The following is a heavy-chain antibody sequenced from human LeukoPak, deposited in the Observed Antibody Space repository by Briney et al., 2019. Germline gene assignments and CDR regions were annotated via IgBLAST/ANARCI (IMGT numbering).Heavy chain of an antibody. CDR1: GYTFTSYY. CDR3: ARRYYYASGTYLDWFDP. D-gene: IGHD3-10*01. CDR2: IDTNTARP. J-gene: IGHJ5*02. V-gene: IGHV7-4-1*02. Sequence: GSVKVSCKASGYTFTSYYMHWVRQAPGQGLEWMGWIDTNTARPTYAQDFTGRFVFSLDTSASTAFLHISSLTTDDTAIYYCARRYYYASGTYLDWFDPWGQGTLVTVSS.